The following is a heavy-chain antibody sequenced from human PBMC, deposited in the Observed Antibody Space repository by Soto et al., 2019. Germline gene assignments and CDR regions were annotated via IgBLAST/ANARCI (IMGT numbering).Heavy chain of an antibody. J-gene: IGHJ4*02. CDR1: GFTFSTYA. CDR3: ANLVTSGTYSASGS. V-gene: IGHV3-23*01. Sequence: EVQLLESGGGLVQPGGSLRLSCAASGFTFSTYAMSWVRQAPGKGLQWVSTVNDNGGNTYYADAVKGRFTVSRDNPKHTLYLQMSSLRAEDTAVYYCANLVTSGTYSASGSWGQGTLVTVSS. D-gene: IGHD1-26*01. CDR2: VNDNGGNT.